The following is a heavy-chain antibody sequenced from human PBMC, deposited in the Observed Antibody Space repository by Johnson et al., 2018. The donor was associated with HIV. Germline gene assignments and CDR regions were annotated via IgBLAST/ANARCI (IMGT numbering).Heavy chain of an antibody. V-gene: IGHV3-30*03. CDR3: ARDSGGKYYIMDAFDI. CDR2: ISYDGSNK. D-gene: IGHD1-26*01. CDR1: GFTFSDYG. Sequence: QVQLVESGGGVVQPGRSLRLSCAASGFTFSDYGMHWVRQAPGKGLEWVAVISYDGSNKYYADSVKGRFTISRDNSKNTLYLQMNSLRAEDTAVYYCARDSGGKYYIMDAFDIWGQGTMVTVSS. J-gene: IGHJ3*02.